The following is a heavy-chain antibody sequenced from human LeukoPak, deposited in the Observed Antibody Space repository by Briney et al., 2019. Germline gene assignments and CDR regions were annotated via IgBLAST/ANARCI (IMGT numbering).Heavy chain of an antibody. CDR3: ARDVVDYVWGSYRSHPHFDY. V-gene: IGHV4-34*01. J-gene: IGHJ4*02. CDR1: GGSISSYY. CDR2: INHSGST. D-gene: IGHD3-16*02. Sequence: SETLSLTCTVSGGSISSYYWSWIRQPPGKGLEWIGEINHSGSTNYNPSLKSRVTISVDTSKNQFSLKLSSVTAADTAVYYCARDVVDYVWGSYRSHPHFDYWGQGTLVTVSS.